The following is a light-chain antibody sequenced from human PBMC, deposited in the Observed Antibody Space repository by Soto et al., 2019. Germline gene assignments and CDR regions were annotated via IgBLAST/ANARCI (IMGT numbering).Light chain of an antibody. CDR1: QSISRW. Sequence: DIQITQSPSTLSSCVLDRVTITCRASQSISRWLAWYQQKPGKAPKLLIYETSSLEDGVPSRFTGSGSGTEFSLTITSLQTEDFASYYCQQYKDYWTFGQGTKVDI. V-gene: IGKV1-5*03. CDR2: ETS. CDR3: QQYKDYWT. J-gene: IGKJ1*01.